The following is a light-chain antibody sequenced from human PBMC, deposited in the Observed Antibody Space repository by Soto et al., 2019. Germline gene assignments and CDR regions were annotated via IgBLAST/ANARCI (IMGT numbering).Light chain of an antibody. CDR3: QQRRSSPRT. Sequence: IVLTQSPSTLALSPGERVTLSCRTRRGSSSSLGWYQQKPGQAPRRRIYDASSRATGIPVRFSGSGSGTDFTLTISSLEPEDFAVYYCQQRRSSPRTFGQGSKVDI. J-gene: IGKJ1*01. V-gene: IGKV3-20*01. CDR2: DAS. CDR1: RGSSSS.